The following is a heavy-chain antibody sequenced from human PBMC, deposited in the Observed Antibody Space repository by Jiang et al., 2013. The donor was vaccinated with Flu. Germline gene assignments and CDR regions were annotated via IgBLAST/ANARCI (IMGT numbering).Heavy chain of an antibody. J-gene: IGHJ5*02. Sequence: TSYAMNWVRRPLDKGLMDGMDQHHTGNQRMPRAPQDGFVFSLDTSVSTAYLQISSLKAEDTAVYYCARGGFIVGVSTRHALNWFDPWGQGTLVTVSS. CDR3: ARGGFIVGVSTRHALNWFDP. V-gene: IGHV7-4-1*02. CDR1: TSYA. CDR2: QHHTGN. D-gene: IGHD1-26*01.